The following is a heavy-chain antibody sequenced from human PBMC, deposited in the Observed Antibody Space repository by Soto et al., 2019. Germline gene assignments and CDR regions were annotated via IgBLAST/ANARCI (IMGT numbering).Heavy chain of an antibody. Sequence: QITLNESGPTQVKPRQTLTLTCTFSGFSLTTSGVGVGWIRQSPGKAPEWLALIYWDDDKRYRPSLKSRLTIPKNPSKNQVVLTMADLVPADTATYYCAHRVLRTVFGLVTTTAIYFDFWAREPRSPSP. D-gene: IGHD3-3*01. CDR3: AHRVLRTVFGLVTTTAIYFDF. J-gene: IGHJ4*02. CDR2: IYWDDDK. CDR1: GFSLTTSGVG. V-gene: IGHV2-5*02.